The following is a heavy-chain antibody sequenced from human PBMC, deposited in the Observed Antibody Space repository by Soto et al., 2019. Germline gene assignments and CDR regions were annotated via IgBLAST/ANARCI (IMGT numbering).Heavy chain of an antibody. D-gene: IGHD5-12*01. CDR3: AKDHPDIVATINDY. CDR2: ISGSGRST. V-gene: IGHV3-23*01. CDR1: GFTFSSYA. J-gene: IGHJ4*02. Sequence: EVQLLESGGGLVQPGGSLRLYCAASGFTFSSYAMSWVRQAPGKGLEWVSAISGSGRSTYYADSVKGRFTISRDNSKNTLYLQMNSLRAEDTAVYYCAKDHPDIVATINDYWGPGNLVTVSS.